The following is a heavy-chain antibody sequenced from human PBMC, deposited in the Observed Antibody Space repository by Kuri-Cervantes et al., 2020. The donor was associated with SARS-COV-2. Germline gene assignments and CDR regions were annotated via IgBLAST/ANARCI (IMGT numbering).Heavy chain of an antibody. D-gene: IGHD1-7*01. Sequence: GGSLRLSWAASGFTFSSYAMHWVRQAPGKGLEWVAVISYDGSNKYYADSVKGRFTISRDNSKNTLYLQMNSLRAGDTAVYYCARDQGELELRFPLSGMDVWAQGPS. CDR1: GFTFSSYA. J-gene: IGHJ6*02. V-gene: IGHV3-30*01. CDR3: ARDQGELELRFPLSGMDV. CDR2: ISYDGSNK.